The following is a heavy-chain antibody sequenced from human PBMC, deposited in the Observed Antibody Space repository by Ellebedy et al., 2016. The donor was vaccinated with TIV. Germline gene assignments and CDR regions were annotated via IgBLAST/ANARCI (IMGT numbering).Heavy chain of an antibody. D-gene: IGHD4-17*01. CDR1: GYTFTSYG. CDR3: AREDGDYASRYYYYGMDV. V-gene: IGHV1-18*04. CDR2: ISAYNGNT. J-gene: IGHJ6*02. Sequence: ASVKVSCXASGYTFTSYGISWVRQAPGQGLEWMGWISAYNGNTNYAQKFQGRVTITADESTSTAYMELSSLRSEDTAVYYCAREDGDYASRYYYYGMDVWGQGTTVTVSS.